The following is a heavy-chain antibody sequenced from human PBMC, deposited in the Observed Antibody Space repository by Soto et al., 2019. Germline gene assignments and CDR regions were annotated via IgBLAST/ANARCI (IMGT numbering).Heavy chain of an antibody. CDR3: ARRPIVVVNYYYYYGMDV. Sequence: PSATLSLTCTVSGGSISSGSYYWGWIRQPPGKGLEWIGSIYYSGSTYYNPSLKSRVTISVDTSKNQFSLKLSSVTAADTAVYYCARRPIVVVNYYYYYGMDVWGQGTTVTVSS. D-gene: IGHD2-2*01. J-gene: IGHJ6*02. CDR2: IYYSGST. V-gene: IGHV4-39*01. CDR1: GGSISSGSYY.